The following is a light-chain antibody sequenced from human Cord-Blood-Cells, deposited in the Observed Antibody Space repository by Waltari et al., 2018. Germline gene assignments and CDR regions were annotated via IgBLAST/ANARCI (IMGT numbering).Light chain of an antibody. Sequence: QSPATLSVSPGERATLSCRASQSVSSNLAWYQQKPGQAPRLLIYGASTRATGIPARFSGSGSGTEFTLTISSLQSEDFAVYYCQQYNNWPPLTFGGGTKVEIK. CDR1: QSVSSN. J-gene: IGKJ4*01. CDR2: GAS. CDR3: QQYNNWPPLT. V-gene: IGKV3-15*01.